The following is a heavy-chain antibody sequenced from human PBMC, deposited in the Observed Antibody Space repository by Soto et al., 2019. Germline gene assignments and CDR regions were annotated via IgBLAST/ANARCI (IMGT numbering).Heavy chain of an antibody. V-gene: IGHV1-69*06. CDR3: ARAVTMVRGATVYFDY. CDR2: IIPIFGTA. D-gene: IGHD3-10*01. J-gene: IGHJ4*02. CDR1: GGTFSSYA. Sequence: QVQLVQSGAEVKKPGSSVKVSCKASGGTFSSYAISWVRQAPGQGLEWMGGIIPIFGTANYAQKFQGRVTITADKSTSTAYMERSSLRSEDTAVYYCARAVTMVRGATVYFDYWGQGTLVTVSS.